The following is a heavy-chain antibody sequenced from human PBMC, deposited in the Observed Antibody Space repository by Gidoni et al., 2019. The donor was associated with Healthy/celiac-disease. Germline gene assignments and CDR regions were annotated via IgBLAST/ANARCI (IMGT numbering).Heavy chain of an antibody. D-gene: IGHD4-17*01. CDR3: AKIKLDYRSFGAFDI. V-gene: IGHV3-30*18. Sequence: QVQLVESGGGVVQPGRSLRLSCAASRLTFSSYGMHWVRQAPGKGLEWVAVISYDGSYKYFADSVKGRFTISRDNSKNTLYLQMNSLRAEDTAVYYCAKIKLDYRSFGAFDIWGQGTMVTVSS. CDR1: RLTFSSYG. CDR2: ISYDGSYK. J-gene: IGHJ3*02.